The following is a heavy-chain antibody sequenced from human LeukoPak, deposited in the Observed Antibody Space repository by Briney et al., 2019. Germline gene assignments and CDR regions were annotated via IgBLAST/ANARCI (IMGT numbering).Heavy chain of an antibody. CDR1: GFTFSSCS. J-gene: IGHJ4*02. CDR3: AKDGRVVPFDY. V-gene: IGHV3-21*04. CDR2: ISSSSSYI. D-gene: IGHD1-26*01. Sequence: GGSLRLSCAASGFTFSSCSMNWVRQAPGKGLEWVSSISSSSSYIYYADSVKGRFTISRDNSKNTLYLQMNSLRAEDTAVYYCAKDGRVVPFDYWGQGTLVTVSS.